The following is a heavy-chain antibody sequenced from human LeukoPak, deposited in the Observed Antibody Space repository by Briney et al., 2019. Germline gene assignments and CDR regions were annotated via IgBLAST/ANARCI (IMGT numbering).Heavy chain of an antibody. CDR3: ARESSGYHYFDY. J-gene: IGHJ4*02. Sequence: GRSLRLSCAASGFTFSSFGMSWVRQAPGKGREWVSDISGSGGSTYYADSVKGRFTISRDNSKNTLYLQMNSLRAEDTAVYYCARESSGYHYFDYWGQGTLVTVSS. D-gene: IGHD3-22*01. CDR1: GFTFSSFG. V-gene: IGHV3-23*01. CDR2: ISGSGGST.